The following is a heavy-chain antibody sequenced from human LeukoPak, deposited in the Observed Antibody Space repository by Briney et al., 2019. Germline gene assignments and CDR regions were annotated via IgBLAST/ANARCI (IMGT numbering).Heavy chain of an antibody. J-gene: IGHJ6*03. D-gene: IGHD2-8*01. CDR2: IRYDGSNK. V-gene: IGHV3-30*02. Sequence: GGSLRLSCAASGFTFSSYGMHWVRQAPGKGLEWVAFIRYDGSNKYYADSVKGRFTISRDNSKNTLYLQMNSLRAEDTAVYYCADGYCTNGVCYPYYYYYMDVWGKGTTVTVSS. CDR1: GFTFSSYG. CDR3: ADGYCTNGVCYPYYYYYMDV.